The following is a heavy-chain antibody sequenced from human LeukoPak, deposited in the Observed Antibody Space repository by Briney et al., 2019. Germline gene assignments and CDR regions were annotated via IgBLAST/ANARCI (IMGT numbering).Heavy chain of an antibody. CDR2: IYYSGST. Sequence: NPSETLSLTCTVSGGSISSSSYYWGWIRQPPGKGQEWIGSIYYSGSTYYNPSLKSRVTISVDTSKNQFSLKLSSVTAADTAVYYCAKQPAPTRRIAAAGTTDWGQGTLVTVSS. D-gene: IGHD6-13*01. CDR3: AKQPAPTRRIAAAGTTD. J-gene: IGHJ4*02. V-gene: IGHV4-39*01. CDR1: GGSISSSSYY.